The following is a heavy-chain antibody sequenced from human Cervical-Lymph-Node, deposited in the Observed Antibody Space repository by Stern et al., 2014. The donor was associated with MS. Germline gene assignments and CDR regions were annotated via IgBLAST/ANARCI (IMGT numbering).Heavy chain of an antibody. Sequence: GQLLESGGGVVQPGRSLRLSCAASGFTFSSSGMHWVRQAQGKGLEGLAIIWYDGSNRYYADSVKGRFTISRDNSKNTLYLQMNSPRAEDTAVYYCAREGGNTAEYFQHWGQGTLVTVSS. J-gene: IGHJ1*01. CDR3: AREGGNTAEYFQH. V-gene: IGHV3-33*01. CDR2: IWYDGSNR. D-gene: IGHD4-23*01. CDR1: GFTFSSSG.